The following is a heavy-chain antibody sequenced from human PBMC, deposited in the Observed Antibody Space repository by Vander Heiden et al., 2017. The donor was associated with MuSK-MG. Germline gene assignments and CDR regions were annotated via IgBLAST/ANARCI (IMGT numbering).Heavy chain of an antibody. CDR3: ARDGLGDDSSDIWRQDGDAFDI. V-gene: IGHV3-21*01. CDR2: ISSSSSYI. Sequence: EVQLVESGGGLVKPGGSLRLSCAASGFTFRSSSINWVRQAPGKGREWVSSISSSSSYIYYADSVKGRFTISRDNAKNSLYLQMNSLRAEDTAVYFCARDGLGDDSSDIWRQDGDAFDIWGQGTMVTVSS. CDR1: GFTFRSSS. D-gene: IGHD3-22*01. J-gene: IGHJ3*02.